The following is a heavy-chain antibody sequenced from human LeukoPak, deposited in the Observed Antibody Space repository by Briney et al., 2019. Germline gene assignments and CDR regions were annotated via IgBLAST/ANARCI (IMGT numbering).Heavy chain of an antibody. J-gene: IGHJ4*02. CDR2: VNPNSGAT. V-gene: IGHV1-2*02. CDR3: TRPQNLVATILDY. CDR1: GYTFSDYY. D-gene: IGHD5-12*01. Sequence: ASVKVSCKASGYTFSDYYMHWVRQAPGQGPEWMGWVNPNSGATKYAQKFQGRVTMTRDTSISTAYMELSSLRSDDTAVFYCTRPQNLVATILDYWGQGTLVTVSS.